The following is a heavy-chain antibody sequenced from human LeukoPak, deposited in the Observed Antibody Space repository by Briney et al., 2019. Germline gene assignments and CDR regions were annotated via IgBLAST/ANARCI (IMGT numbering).Heavy chain of an antibody. Sequence: SETLSLTCDVSGGSCDDYYCSWIRQPPGKGLEWIGEIRPHGIFYYNSSLMSRVTISIDTSKSQFSLRLTSVTAADTAIYYCSRGRDRSKAGDHWGQGSLVTVSS. J-gene: IGHJ4*02. CDR3: SRGRDRSKAGDH. V-gene: IGHV4-34*01. CDR2: IRPHGIF. D-gene: IGHD5-24*01. CDR1: GGSCDDYY.